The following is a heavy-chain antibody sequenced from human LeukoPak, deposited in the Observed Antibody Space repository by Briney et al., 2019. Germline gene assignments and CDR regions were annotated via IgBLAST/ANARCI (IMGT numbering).Heavy chain of an antibody. D-gene: IGHD6-13*01. CDR3: ARDPGSSWYGDVWFDP. J-gene: IGHJ5*02. Sequence: SETLSLTCTVSGGSISSYYWSWIRQPPGKGLEWIGYIYYSGSTYYNPSLKSRVTISVDRSKNQFSLKLSSVTAADTAVYYCARDPGSSWYGDVWFDPWGQGTLVTVSS. CDR2: IYYSGST. CDR1: GGSISSYY. V-gene: IGHV4-59*12.